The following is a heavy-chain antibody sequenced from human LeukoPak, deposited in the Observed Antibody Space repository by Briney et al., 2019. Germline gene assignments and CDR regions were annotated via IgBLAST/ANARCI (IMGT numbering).Heavy chain of an antibody. V-gene: IGHV4-38-2*02. Sequence: SETLSLTCTVSGYSISSGYYWGWIRQPPGQGLEWIGSIYHSGSTYYNPSLKSRVTISVDTSKNQISLKLSSVTAADTAGYYCARDGDSRTSDYWGQGTLVTVSS. J-gene: IGHJ4*02. CDR2: IYHSGST. CDR3: ARDGDSRTSDY. CDR1: GYSISSGYY. D-gene: IGHD6-13*01.